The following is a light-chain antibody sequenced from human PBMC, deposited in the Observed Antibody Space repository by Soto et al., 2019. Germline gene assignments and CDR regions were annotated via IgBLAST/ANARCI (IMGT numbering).Light chain of an antibody. CDR2: NND. Sequence: QSVLTQPPSASGTPGQRVTISCSGSNSNIGSNSVSWYQQLPGTAPRLLIYNNDQRPSGVPDRFSASKSVTSASLAISGLQSEDEADYYCAAWDDSLDGRLFGGGTKVTVL. V-gene: IGLV1-44*01. CDR1: NSNIGSNS. J-gene: IGLJ3*02. CDR3: AAWDDSLDGRL.